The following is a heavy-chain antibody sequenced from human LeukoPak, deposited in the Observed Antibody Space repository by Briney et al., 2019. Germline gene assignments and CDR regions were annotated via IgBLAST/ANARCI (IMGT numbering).Heavy chain of an antibody. CDR1: GGTFSSYA. CDR3: ARTSSAYYDFWSGYYPSEYYYYYYMDV. V-gene: IGHV1-69*05. J-gene: IGHJ6*03. CDR2: IIPIFGTA. Sequence: SVKVSCKASGGTFSSYAISWVRQAPGQGLEWMGGIIPIFGTANYAQKFQGRVTITTDESTSTAYMELSSLRSEDTAVYCCARTSSAYYDFWSGYYPSEYYYYYYMDVWGKGTTVTVSS. D-gene: IGHD3-3*01.